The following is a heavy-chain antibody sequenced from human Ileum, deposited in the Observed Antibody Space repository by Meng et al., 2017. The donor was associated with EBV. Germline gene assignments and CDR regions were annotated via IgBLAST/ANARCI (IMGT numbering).Heavy chain of an antibody. D-gene: IGHD2-15*01. CDR3: AMGGWSLDY. CDR1: GGSISSYY. Sequence: QVQVRGSVPGLVKPSGTLYLPCTVSGGSISSYYRSWIRQPPGKGLEWIGYIYYSGSTNYNPSLKNRVTILEDTSKNQFSLILSSVTAADTAVYYCAMGGWSLDYWGQGTLVTVSS. V-gene: IGHV4-59*08. J-gene: IGHJ4*02. CDR2: IYYSGST.